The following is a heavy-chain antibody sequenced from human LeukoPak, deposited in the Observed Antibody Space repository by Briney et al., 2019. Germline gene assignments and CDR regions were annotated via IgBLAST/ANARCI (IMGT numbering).Heavy chain of an antibody. Sequence: SETLSLTCAVYGGSFSGYYWSWIRQPPGKGLEWIGEINHSGSTNYNPSLKSRVTISVDTSKNQFSLKLSSVTAADTAVYYCARFNSGSYQHYFDYWGQGTLVTVSS. CDR3: ARFNSGSYQHYFDY. CDR2: INHSGST. J-gene: IGHJ4*02. V-gene: IGHV4-34*01. D-gene: IGHD1-26*01. CDR1: GGSFSGYY.